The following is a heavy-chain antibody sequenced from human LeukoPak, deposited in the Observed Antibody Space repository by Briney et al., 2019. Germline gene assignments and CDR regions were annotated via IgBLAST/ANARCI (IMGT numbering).Heavy chain of an antibody. CDR2: IYYSGST. CDR1: GGSISSGDYY. CDR3: AVEGSGSYEFDY. D-gene: IGHD3-10*01. V-gene: IGHV4-30-4*08. J-gene: IGHJ4*02. Sequence: PSETLSLTCTVSGGSISSGDYYWSWIRQPPGKGLEWIGYIYYSGSTYYNPSLKSQVTISVDTSKNQFSLKLSSVTAADTAVYDCAVEGSGSYEFDYWGQGTLVTVSS.